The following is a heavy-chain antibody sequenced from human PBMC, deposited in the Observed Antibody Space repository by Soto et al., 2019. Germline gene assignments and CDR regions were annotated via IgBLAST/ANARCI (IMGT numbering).Heavy chain of an antibody. Sequence: SETLSLTCTVSGGSISDYYWSWIRQPPGKGLEWIGYIYYSGSTNYNPSLKSRLTISVDASKNQFSLKLSSVTAADTAVYYCASEGCSGGSCYPDAFDIWGQGTMVTVSS. CDR1: GGSISDYY. D-gene: IGHD2-15*01. V-gene: IGHV4-59*08. CDR2: IYYSGST. J-gene: IGHJ3*02. CDR3: ASEGCSGGSCYPDAFDI.